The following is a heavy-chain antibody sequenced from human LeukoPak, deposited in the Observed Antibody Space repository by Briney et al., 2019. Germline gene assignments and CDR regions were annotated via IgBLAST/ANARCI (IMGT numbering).Heavy chain of an antibody. Sequence: GGSLRLSCAASGFTFSSYAMHWVRQAPGKGLEWVAVISYDGSNKYYADSVKGRFTISRDNSKNTLYLQMNSLRAGDTAVYYCARELIPDIVVVPAADYYYYYGMDVWGQGTTVTVSS. CDR1: GFTFSSYA. CDR3: ARELIPDIVVVPAADYYYYYGMDV. J-gene: IGHJ6*02. V-gene: IGHV3-30*04. CDR2: ISYDGSNK. D-gene: IGHD2-2*01.